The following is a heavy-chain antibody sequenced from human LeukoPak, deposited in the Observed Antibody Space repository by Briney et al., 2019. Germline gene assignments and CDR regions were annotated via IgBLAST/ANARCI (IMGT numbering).Heavy chain of an antibody. CDR3: AKRSGTTSSFDI. V-gene: IGHV3-30*02. CDR2: IRFDGSNK. CDR1: GFTLSSYG. Sequence: AGGSLRLSCAASGFTLSSYGMHWVRQAPGKGLEWVAFIRFDGSNKYYADSVKGRFTISRDNSKNTLYLQMNSLRAEDTAVYYCAKRSGTTSSFDIWGQGTMVTVSS. D-gene: IGHD1-1*01. J-gene: IGHJ3*02.